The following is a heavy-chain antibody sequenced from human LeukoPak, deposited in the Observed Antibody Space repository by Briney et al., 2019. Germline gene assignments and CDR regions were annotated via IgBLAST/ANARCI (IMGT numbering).Heavy chain of an antibody. CDR1: GGTFSSYA. V-gene: IGHV1-69*13. Sequence: SVKVSCKASGGTFSSYAISWVRQAPGQGLEWMGGIIPIFGTANCAQKFQGRVTITADESTSTAYMELSSLRSEDTAVYYCARDLGIAAAGYFDYWGQGTLVTVSS. J-gene: IGHJ4*02. CDR2: IIPIFGTA. CDR3: ARDLGIAAAGYFDY. D-gene: IGHD6-13*01.